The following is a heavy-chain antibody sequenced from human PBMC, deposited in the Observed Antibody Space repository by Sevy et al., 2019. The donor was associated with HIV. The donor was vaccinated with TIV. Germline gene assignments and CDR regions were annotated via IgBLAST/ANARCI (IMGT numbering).Heavy chain of an antibody. Sequence: GGSLRLSCKASGFTFSAYSMNWVRQAPGKGLEWLSYISTGTDHIYYADSAKGRFTISRDDAKKSVYLEMKSLRDQDTALYYCVRRGVDAYNVYFDLWGQGTLVTVSS. CDR3: VRRGVDAYNVYFDL. CDR2: ISTGTDHI. D-gene: IGHD3-10*01. V-gene: IGHV3-21*05. CDR1: GFTFSAYS. J-gene: IGHJ4*02.